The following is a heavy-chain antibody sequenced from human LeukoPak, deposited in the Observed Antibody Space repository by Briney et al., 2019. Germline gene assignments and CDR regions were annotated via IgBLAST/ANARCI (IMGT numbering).Heavy chain of an antibody. CDR2: ISGSGGST. CDR3: AKMRCSSTSCYALPFDY. V-gene: IGHV3-23*01. D-gene: IGHD2-2*01. CDR1: GFTFSSHG. J-gene: IGHJ4*02. Sequence: GGSLRLSCAASGFTFSSHGMSWVRQAPGKGLEWVSAISGSGGSTYYADSVKGRFTISRDNSKNTLYLQMNSLRAEDTAVYYCAKMRCSSTSCYALPFDYWGQGTLVTVSS.